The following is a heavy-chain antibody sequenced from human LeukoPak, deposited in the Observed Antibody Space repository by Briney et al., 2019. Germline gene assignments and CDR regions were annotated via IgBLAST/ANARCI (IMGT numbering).Heavy chain of an antibody. CDR2: IYYSGST. V-gene: IGHV4-59*12. D-gene: IGHD3-10*01. CDR1: GGSISSYY. Sequence: PSETLSLTCTVSGGSISSYYWSWIRQPPGKGLEWIGYIYYSGSTNYNPSLKSRVTISVDTSKNQFSLKLSSVTAADTAVYYCARGRIKYYYGSEYWGQGTLVTVSS. CDR3: ARGRIKYYYGSEY. J-gene: IGHJ4*02.